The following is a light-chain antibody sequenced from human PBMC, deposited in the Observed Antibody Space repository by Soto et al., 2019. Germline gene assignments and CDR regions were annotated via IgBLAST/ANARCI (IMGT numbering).Light chain of an antibody. V-gene: IGKV3-15*01. Sequence: IVMTQSPVTLSVSPGERATLSCRASQSVGNNLAWYQQKPGQAPRVLIYGASTRATGVPATFSGSGSGTDCTLTISSLQSEDFVVYYCQQYGKWSLTFGGGTKVEIK. CDR1: QSVGNN. CDR2: GAS. J-gene: IGKJ4*01. CDR3: QQYGKWSLT.